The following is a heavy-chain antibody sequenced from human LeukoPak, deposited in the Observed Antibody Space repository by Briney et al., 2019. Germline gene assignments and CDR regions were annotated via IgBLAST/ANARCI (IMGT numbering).Heavy chain of an antibody. V-gene: IGHV3-30*02. Sequence: PGGSLRLSCAASGFTFSSYGMHWVRQAPGKGLEWVAFIRYDGSNKYYADSVKGRFTISRDNSKNTLYLQMNSLRAEDTAVYYCAKGLNWNDLVVDYWGQGTLVTVSS. J-gene: IGHJ4*02. D-gene: IGHD1-1*01. CDR3: AKGLNWNDLVVDY. CDR2: IRYDGSNK. CDR1: GFTFSSYG.